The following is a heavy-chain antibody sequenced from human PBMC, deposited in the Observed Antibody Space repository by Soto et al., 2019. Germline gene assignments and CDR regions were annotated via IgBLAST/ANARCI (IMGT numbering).Heavy chain of an antibody. CDR1: GGSISSSSYY. V-gene: IGHV4-39*01. Sequence: QLQLQESGPGLVKPSETLSLTCTVSGGSISSSSYYWGWIRQPPGKGLEWIGSIYYSGSTYYNPSLKSRVTLSVDTSKNQCSLKLSSVTAADTAVYYCARHIVVVTGWFDPWGQGTLVTVSS. CDR2: IYYSGST. D-gene: IGHD2-21*02. J-gene: IGHJ5*02. CDR3: ARHIVVVTGWFDP.